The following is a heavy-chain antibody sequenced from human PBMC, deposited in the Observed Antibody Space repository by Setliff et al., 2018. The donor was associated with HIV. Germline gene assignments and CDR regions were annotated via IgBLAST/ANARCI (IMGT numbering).Heavy chain of an antibody. CDR1: GGSISSSSHY. J-gene: IGHJ4*02. D-gene: IGHD3-22*01. V-gene: IGHV4-39*07. Sequence: PSETLSLTCTVSGGSISSSSHYWGWIRQSPGKGLEWIGDIYYSGMTYYNPSLQSRVTISLDTSKNQFSLKVNSVTAADTAVYYCARGLSFYDPGGFDYWGQGTLVTVS. CDR2: IYYSGMT. CDR3: ARGLSFYDPGGFDY.